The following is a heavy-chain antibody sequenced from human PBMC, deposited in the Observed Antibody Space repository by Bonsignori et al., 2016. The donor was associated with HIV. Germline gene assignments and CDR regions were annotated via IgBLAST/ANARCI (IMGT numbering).Heavy chain of an antibody. Sequence: WIRQPPGKALEWLALIYWDNDKHYSPSLKSRLTITKDTSKSQVVLTMTNMDPLDTATYYCAHLDYYDSSDYYPAVADLWGQGTLVTVSS. CDR2: IYWDNDK. V-gene: IGHV2-5*02. J-gene: IGHJ5*02. CDR3: AHLDYYDSSDYYPAVADL. D-gene: IGHD3-22*01.